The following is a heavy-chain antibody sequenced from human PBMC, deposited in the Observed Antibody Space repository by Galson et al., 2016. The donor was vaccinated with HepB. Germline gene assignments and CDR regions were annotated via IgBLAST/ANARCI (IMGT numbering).Heavy chain of an antibody. CDR1: GYDYTSYW. Sequence: QSGAEVKKPGESLKISCKGSGYDYTSYWIAWVRQMPGKGLEWMGIIYPGDSDTRYSPSFQGQVTISADKSTTTAYLQWRSLEASDSAMYYCARHERNDGGMDVWGQGTTVTVSS. V-gene: IGHV5-51*01. J-gene: IGHJ6*02. D-gene: IGHD2-8*01. CDR2: IYPGDSDT. CDR3: ARHERNDGGMDV.